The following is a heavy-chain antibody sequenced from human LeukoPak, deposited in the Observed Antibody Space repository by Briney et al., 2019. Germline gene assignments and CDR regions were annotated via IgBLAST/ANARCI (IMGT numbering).Heavy chain of an antibody. D-gene: IGHD2-2*02. CDR1: GGSISSGGYY. CDR2: IYHSGST. V-gene: IGHV4-30-2*01. CDR3: AREVYCSSTSCYSLDP. Sequence: SQTLSLTCTVSGGSISSGGYYWSWIRQPPGKGLEWIGYIYHSGSTYYNPSLKSRVTISVDRSKNQFSLKLSSVTAADTAVYYCAREVYCSSTSCYSLDPWGQGTLVTVSS. J-gene: IGHJ5*02.